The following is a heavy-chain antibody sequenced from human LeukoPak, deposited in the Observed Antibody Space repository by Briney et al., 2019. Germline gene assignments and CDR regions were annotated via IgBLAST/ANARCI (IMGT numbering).Heavy chain of an antibody. CDR2: ISAYNGNT. CDR1: GYTFTSYG. CDR3: ARDMGEWELPPPHDY. Sequence: ASVKVSCKASGYTFTSYGISWVRQAPGQGLEWMGWISAYNGNTNYAQKLQGRVTMTTDTSTSTAYMELRSLRSDDTAVYYCARDMGEWELPPPHDYWGQGTLVTVSS. V-gene: IGHV1-18*01. J-gene: IGHJ4*02. D-gene: IGHD1-26*01.